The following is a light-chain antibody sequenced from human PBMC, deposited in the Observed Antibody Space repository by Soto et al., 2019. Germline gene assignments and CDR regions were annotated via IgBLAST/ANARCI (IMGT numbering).Light chain of an antibody. J-gene: IGLJ2*01. Sequence: QSVLTQPPSASGTPGQRVTISCSGSSSNIGSNTVNWYRQLPGATPKLLIYGNNHRPSGVPDRLSGSKSGTSASLAISGLQSEDEADYYCAAWDDSLNGLVFGGGTQLTVL. CDR3: AAWDDSLNGLV. CDR1: SSNIGSNT. CDR2: GNN. V-gene: IGLV1-44*01.